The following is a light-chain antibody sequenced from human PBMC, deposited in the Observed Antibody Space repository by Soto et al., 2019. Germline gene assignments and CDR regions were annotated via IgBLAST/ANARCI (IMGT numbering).Light chain of an antibody. V-gene: IGKV3-20*01. CDR2: GAS. Sequence: ESVLTQSPGTLSLSPGERATLSCRASQSVSSSYLAWYQQKPGQAPRLLIYGASSRATGLPDRFSGSGSGTDFTLTISRLEPEEFAVYYCQQSGSSPSEYTLGPGTKLEIK. CDR3: QQSGSSPSEYT. CDR1: QSVSSSY. J-gene: IGKJ2*01.